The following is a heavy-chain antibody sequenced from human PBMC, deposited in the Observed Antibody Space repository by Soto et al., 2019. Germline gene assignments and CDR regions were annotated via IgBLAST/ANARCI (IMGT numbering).Heavy chain of an antibody. V-gene: IGHV4-30-4*01. CDR2: IYYSGGT. CDR3: ARGPNYYNSARGWFDP. CDR1: GGSIRSGDYY. D-gene: IGHD3-10*01. Sequence: LSLTCTVSGGSIRSGDYYWSWIRQPPGKGLEWIGYIYYSGGTYYNPSLKSRLTISVDTSKNQFSLKLSSVTAADTAVYYCARGPNYYNSARGWFDPWGQGTLVTVSS. J-gene: IGHJ5*02.